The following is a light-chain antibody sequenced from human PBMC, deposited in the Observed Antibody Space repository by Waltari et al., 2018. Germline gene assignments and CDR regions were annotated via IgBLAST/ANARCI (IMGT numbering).Light chain of an antibody. Sequence: SYVVTQPPSVSVAPGQTARITCGGNNIGTKSVNWYQQKPGQAPVLVFYVDIDRPSGISERFSGSNSGNTATLTISRVEAGDEADYYCQVWDSNSDHLVMFGGGTKLTVL. CDR2: VDI. CDR1: NIGTKS. V-gene: IGLV3-21*02. J-gene: IGLJ3*02. CDR3: QVWDSNSDHLVM.